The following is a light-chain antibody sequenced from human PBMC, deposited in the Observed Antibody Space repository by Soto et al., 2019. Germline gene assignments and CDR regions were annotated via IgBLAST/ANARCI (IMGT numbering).Light chain of an antibody. CDR2: EAS. J-gene: IGLJ2*01. V-gene: IGLV2-23*01. Sequence: QSALTQPASVSGSPGQSITISCTGISNDVGTYNLVSWYQHHPGKAPKLIIYEASKRPSGVPNRFSGSKSGNTGSLTISGLHAEDEADYYCCSYGRSVVFGGGTKLPS. CDR1: SNDVGTYNL. CDR3: CSYGRSVV.